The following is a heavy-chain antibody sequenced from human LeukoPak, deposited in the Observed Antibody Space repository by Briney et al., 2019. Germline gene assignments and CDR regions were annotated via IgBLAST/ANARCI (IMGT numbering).Heavy chain of an antibody. CDR2: INWNGGST. J-gene: IGHJ3*02. V-gene: IGHV3-20*04. CDR3: ARIAMAGIGDGFDI. CDR1: GFTFSSYE. D-gene: IGHD6-19*01. Sequence: GSGGSLRLSCAASGFTFSSYEMNWVRQAPGKGLEWVSGINWNGGSTGYADSVKGRFTISRDNARNSLYLQMNSLRAEDTALYYCARIAMAGIGDGFDIWGQGTMVTVSS.